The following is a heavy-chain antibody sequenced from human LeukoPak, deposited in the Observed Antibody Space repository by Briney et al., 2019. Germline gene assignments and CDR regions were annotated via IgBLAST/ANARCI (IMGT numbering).Heavy chain of an antibody. V-gene: IGHV3-21*04. J-gene: IGHJ4*02. CDR1: GLTFSSYS. CDR2: ISSRSSSM. D-gene: IGHD1-26*01. Sequence: GGSLRLSCAASGLTFSSYSMNWVRQAPGKGLEWVSSISSRSSSMYYADSVKGRFTISRDNSKNTLYLQMNSLRAEDTAVYYCARGRVGASGYWGQGTLVTVSS. CDR3: ARGRVGASGY.